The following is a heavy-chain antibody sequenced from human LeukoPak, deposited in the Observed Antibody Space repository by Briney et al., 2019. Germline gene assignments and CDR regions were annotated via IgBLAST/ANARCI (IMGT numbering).Heavy chain of an antibody. CDR1: GFTFSSYS. J-gene: IGHJ4*02. CDR2: ISSSSSYI. D-gene: IGHD3-3*01. CDR3: ARKGFWSGYFSPFDY. Sequence: PGGSLRLSCAASGFTFSSYSMNWVRQAPGKGLEWVSSISSSSSYIYYADSLKGRFTISRDNAKNSLYLQMNSLRAEDTAVYYCARKGFWSGYFSPFDYWGQGTLVTVSS. V-gene: IGHV3-21*04.